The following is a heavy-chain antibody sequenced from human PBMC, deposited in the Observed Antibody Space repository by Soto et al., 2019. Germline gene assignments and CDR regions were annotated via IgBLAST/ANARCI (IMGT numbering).Heavy chain of an antibody. V-gene: IGHV3-23*01. CDR1: GFTFSSYA. Sequence: GSLILSCAASGFTFSSYAMSWVRQAPGKGLEWVSAISGSGGSTYYADSVKGRFTISRDNSKNTLYLQMNSLRAEDTAVYYCAKVSGRLIAVAGIDYWGQGTLVTVSS. CDR3: AKVSGRLIAVAGIDY. CDR2: ISGSGGST. J-gene: IGHJ4*02. D-gene: IGHD6-19*01.